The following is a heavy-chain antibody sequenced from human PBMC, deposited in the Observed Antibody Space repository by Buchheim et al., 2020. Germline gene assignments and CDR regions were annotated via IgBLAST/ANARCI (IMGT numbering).Heavy chain of an antibody. Sequence: EVQLVESGGGLVQPGGSLRLSCAASGFTVSSNYMSWVRQAPGKGLEWVSVIYSGGSTYYADSVKGRFTISRDNSKNTLYLQMNSLRAEDTAVYYCARDSRGVGLREKQQLAQGWYFDLWGRGTL. V-gene: IGHV3-66*02. CDR3: ARDSRGVGLREKQQLAQGWYFDL. D-gene: IGHD6-13*01. CDR2: IYSGGST. J-gene: IGHJ2*01. CDR1: GFTVSSNY.